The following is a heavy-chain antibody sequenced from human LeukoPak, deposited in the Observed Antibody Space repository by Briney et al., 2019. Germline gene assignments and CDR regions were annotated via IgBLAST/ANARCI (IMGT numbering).Heavy chain of an antibody. D-gene: IGHD5/OR15-5a*01. CDR2: ISYDGSNK. J-gene: IGHJ6*02. V-gene: IGHV3-30-3*01. CDR1: GFTFSSYA. CDR3: ARDRSTNRRMDV. Sequence: PGGSLRLSCAASGFTFSSYAMHWVRQAPGKGLEWVAVISYDGSNKYYADSVKGRFTISRDNSKNTLYLQMNSLRAEDTAVYYCARDRSTNRRMDVWGQGTTVTVSS.